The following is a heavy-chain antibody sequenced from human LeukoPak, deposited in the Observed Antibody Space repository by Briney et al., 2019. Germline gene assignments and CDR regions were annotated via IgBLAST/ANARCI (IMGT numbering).Heavy chain of an antibody. V-gene: IGHV1-69*13. CDR2: IIPIFGTA. Sequence: SVKVSCKASGGTFSSYAISWVRQAPGQGLEWMGGIIPIFGTANYAQKFQGRVTITADESTSTAYMELSSLRSEDTAVYYCARVRWELGAFDIWGQGTMVTVSS. D-gene: IGHD1-26*01. J-gene: IGHJ3*02. CDR1: GGTFSSYA. CDR3: ARVRWELGAFDI.